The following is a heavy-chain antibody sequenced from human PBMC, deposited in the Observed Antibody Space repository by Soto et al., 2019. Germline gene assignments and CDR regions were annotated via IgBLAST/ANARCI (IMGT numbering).Heavy chain of an antibody. CDR2: IYPGDSDT. V-gene: IGHV5-51*01. CDR1: GYNFTNYW. CDR3: ARQVCSGGSCYHAFDS. J-gene: IGHJ4*02. D-gene: IGHD2-15*01. Sequence: EVQLVQSGAEVKKPGESLKISCKGSGYNFTNYWIGWVRQMPGKGLEWMGIIYPGDSDTRYSPSFQGQVTISADKAISTAYLLWSSLKASDTAMYYCARQVCSGGSCYHAFDSWGQGTLVTVSS.